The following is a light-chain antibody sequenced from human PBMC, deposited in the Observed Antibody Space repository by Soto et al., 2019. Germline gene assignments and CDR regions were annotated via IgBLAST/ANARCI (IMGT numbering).Light chain of an antibody. CDR1: TGAVTSGHY. J-gene: IGLJ2*01. V-gene: IGLV7-46*01. CDR2: YTS. CDR3: LLSYSGARPVV. Sequence: QAVVTQEPSLTVSPGGTVTLTCGSSTGAVTSGHYPYWFQQKPGQAPRTLIYYTSNKHSWPPARFAGSLLGGKAALTLSGAQHEDDAGYYCLLSYSGARPVVFGGGTKLTVL.